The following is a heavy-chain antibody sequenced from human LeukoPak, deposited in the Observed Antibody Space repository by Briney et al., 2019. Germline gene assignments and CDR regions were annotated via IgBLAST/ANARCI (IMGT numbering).Heavy chain of an antibody. Sequence: SETLSLTCAVYGGSFSGYYWSWIRQPPGKGLEWIGEINHSGSTNYNPSLKSRVTISVDTSKNQFSLKLSSVTAADTAVYYCARGKPYGGNCLGYWGQGTLVTVSS. CDR2: INHSGST. D-gene: IGHD4-23*01. CDR3: ARGKPYGGNCLGY. J-gene: IGHJ4*02. V-gene: IGHV4-34*01. CDR1: GGSFSGYY.